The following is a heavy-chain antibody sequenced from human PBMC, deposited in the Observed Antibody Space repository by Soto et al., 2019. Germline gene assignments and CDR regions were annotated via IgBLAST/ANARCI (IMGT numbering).Heavy chain of an antibody. V-gene: IGHV3-30-3*01. Sequence: QVQLVESGGGVVQPGRSLRLACAASGFTFSSYAMHWVRQAPGKGLEWVAVISYDGSNKYYADSVKGRFTISRDNSKNTLYLQMNSLRAEDTAVYYCARPLPDTYYYDSSGYSLDYWGQGTLVTVSS. D-gene: IGHD3-22*01. J-gene: IGHJ4*02. CDR2: ISYDGSNK. CDR1: GFTFSSYA. CDR3: ARPLPDTYYYDSSGYSLDY.